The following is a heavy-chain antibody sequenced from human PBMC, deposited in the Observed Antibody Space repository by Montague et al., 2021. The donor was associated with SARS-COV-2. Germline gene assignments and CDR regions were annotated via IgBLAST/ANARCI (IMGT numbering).Heavy chain of an antibody. D-gene: IGHD3-22*01. J-gene: IGHJ4*02. CDR1: GGSFGDDH. V-gene: IGHV4-34*01. CDR3: ARGHLSVSMIVVVFTSASYYFDY. CDR2: IKQSGST. Sequence: SETLSHTCGVYGGSFGDDHWSWVRQPPGKGLEWIGDIKQSGSTNYNPSLKSRVTISVDTSKNQFSLKLTSVTAADTAVYFCARGHLSVSMIVVVFTSASYYFDYWGQGALVTVSS.